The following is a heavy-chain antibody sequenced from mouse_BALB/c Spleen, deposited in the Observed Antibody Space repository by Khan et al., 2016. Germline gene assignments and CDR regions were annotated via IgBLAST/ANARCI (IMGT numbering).Heavy chain of an antibody. J-gene: IGHJ3*01. CDR2: ISYSGST. D-gene: IGHD2-3*01. V-gene: IGHV3-2*02. CDR1: GYSITSDYA. CDR3: ARSDGYREFAY. Sequence: EVQLQESGPGLVKPSQSLSLTCTVTGYSITSDYAWNWIRQFPGNKLEWMGYISYSGSTSYNPSLKSRFSITRDTSKNQFFLQLNSVTTEDTSTYFCARSDGYREFAYWGQGTLVTVSA.